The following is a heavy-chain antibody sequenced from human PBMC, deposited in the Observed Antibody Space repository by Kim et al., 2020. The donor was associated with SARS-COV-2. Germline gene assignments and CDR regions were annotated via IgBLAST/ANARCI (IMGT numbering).Heavy chain of an antibody. CDR3: ARTVVTSRDIDY. J-gene: IGHJ4*02. D-gene: IGHD2-21*02. Sequence: SNPSRKSRVTISGDTSKNQFSLKLSSGTAADTAVYYCARTVVTSRDIDYWGQGTLVTVSS. V-gene: IGHV4-31*02.